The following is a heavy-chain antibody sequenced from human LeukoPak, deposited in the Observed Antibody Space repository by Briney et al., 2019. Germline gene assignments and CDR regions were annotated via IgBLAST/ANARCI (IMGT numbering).Heavy chain of an antibody. CDR1: GGSISSYY. D-gene: IGHD2-2*01. Sequence: KPSETLSLTCTVSGGSISSYYWSWIRQPPGKGLEWIGEINHSGSTNYNPSLKSRVTISVDTSKNQFSLKLSSVTAADTAVYYCARGRDIVVVPAAQDFDYWGQGTLVTVSS. CDR3: ARGRDIVVVPAAQDFDY. J-gene: IGHJ4*02. CDR2: INHSGST. V-gene: IGHV4-34*01.